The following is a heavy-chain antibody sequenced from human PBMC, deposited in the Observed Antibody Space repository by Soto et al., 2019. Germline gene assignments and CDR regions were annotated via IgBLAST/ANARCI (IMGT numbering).Heavy chain of an antibody. CDR2: TYYRSKWYS. CDR3: ARRIVATETFDY. CDR1: GDSVSSYSVV. Sequence: SQTLSLTCVISGDSVSSYSVVWNWIRQSPSGGLEWLGRTYYRSKWYSEYAISVQSRITVNADTSKNQVSLTVTSVTAADTAVNYCARRIVATETFDYWGQGTLVTVSS. J-gene: IGHJ4*02. D-gene: IGHD5-12*01. V-gene: IGHV6-1*01.